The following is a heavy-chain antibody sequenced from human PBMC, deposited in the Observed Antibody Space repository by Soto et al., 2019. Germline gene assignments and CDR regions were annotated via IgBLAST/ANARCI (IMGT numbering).Heavy chain of an antibody. CDR2: ISGYNGHT. D-gene: IGHD3-16*01. CDR3: AREGEMPYYYYGLDV. V-gene: IGHV1-18*01. CDR1: GYTFTTYG. Sequence: QVQLVQSGAEVRKPGASVKVSCKASGYTFTTYGISWVRQAPGQGLEWMGWISGYNGHTKYAQKFQGRVTMTTDTSTSTVYMELRSLRSDDTAVYYCAREGEMPYYYYGLDVWGQGPTVTVSS. J-gene: IGHJ6*02.